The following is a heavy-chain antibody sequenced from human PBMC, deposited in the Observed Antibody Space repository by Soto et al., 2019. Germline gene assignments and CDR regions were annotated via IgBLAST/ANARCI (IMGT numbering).Heavy chain of an antibody. D-gene: IGHD6-25*01. J-gene: IGHJ3*02. Sequence: GSLRLSCAASGFTFSSYCMHWVRQAPGKGLEWVAVIWYDGSNKYYADSVKGRFTISRDNSKNTLYLQMNSLRAEDTAVYYCERDDSGAVDILRQWTIVTVS. V-gene: IGHV3-33*08. CDR3: ERDDSGAVDI. CDR1: GFTFSSYC. CDR2: IWYDGSNK.